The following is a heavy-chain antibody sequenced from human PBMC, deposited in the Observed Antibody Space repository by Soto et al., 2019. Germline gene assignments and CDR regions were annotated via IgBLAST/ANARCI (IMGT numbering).Heavy chain of an antibody. Sequence: QVPLVQSGAEVKKPGASVKVSCKASGYTFTSYDINWVRQATGQGLEWMGWMNPNSGNTGYAQKFQGRVTMTRNTSISTAYMELSSLRSEDTAVYYCARGGITIFGVVHPNWFDPWGQGTLVTVSS. J-gene: IGHJ5*02. CDR3: ARGGITIFGVVHPNWFDP. D-gene: IGHD3-3*01. CDR2: MNPNSGNT. CDR1: GYTFTSYD. V-gene: IGHV1-8*01.